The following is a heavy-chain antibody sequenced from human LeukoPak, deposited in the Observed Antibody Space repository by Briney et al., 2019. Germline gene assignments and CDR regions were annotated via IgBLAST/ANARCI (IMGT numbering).Heavy chain of an antibody. CDR1: GGSISSYY. D-gene: IGHD3-3*01. CDR3: ATNDFWSGYLGTDY. J-gene: IGHJ4*02. Sequence: ASETLSLTCTVSGGSISSYYWSWIRQPAGKGLEWIGRIYTSGSTNYNPSLKSRVTMSVDTSKNQLSLKLSSVTAADTAVYYCATNDFWSGYLGTDYWGQGTLVTVSS. CDR2: IYTSGST. V-gene: IGHV4-4*07.